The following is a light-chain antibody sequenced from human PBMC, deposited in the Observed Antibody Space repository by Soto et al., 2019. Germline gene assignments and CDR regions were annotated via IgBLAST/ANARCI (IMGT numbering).Light chain of an antibody. CDR1: QSVTTF. J-gene: IGKJ4*01. CDR2: DAS. Sequence: EIVLTQSPVTLSLSPGERATLSCRASQSVTTFLAWYQQKPGQAPRLLIYDASKRATGIPARFSGSGSGTDFTLTISSLEPEDVAVYYCQQRTNWPLTFGGGTKVEIK. V-gene: IGKV3-11*01. CDR3: QQRTNWPLT.